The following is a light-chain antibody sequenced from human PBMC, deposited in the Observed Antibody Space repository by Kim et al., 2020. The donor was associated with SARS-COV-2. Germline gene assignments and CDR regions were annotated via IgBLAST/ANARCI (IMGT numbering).Light chain of an antibody. CDR2: DVD. Sequence: TITISCTGTSSDVGGYNYDSWYQQHPGKAHKLMIYDVDKRPSGVSDRFSGSKSGDTASLTISGLQAEYETDYYCSSYTSSGTQVVFGGGTQLTVL. V-gene: IGLV2-14*03. CDR3: SSYTSSGTQVV. J-gene: IGLJ2*01. CDR1: SSDVGGYNY.